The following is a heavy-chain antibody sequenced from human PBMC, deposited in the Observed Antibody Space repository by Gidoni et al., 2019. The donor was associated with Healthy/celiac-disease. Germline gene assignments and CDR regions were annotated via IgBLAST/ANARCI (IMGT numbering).Heavy chain of an antibody. Sequence: EVQLVESGGGLVKPGGSLRLSCAASGFPFSSYSMNWVRQAPGKGLEWVSSISSSSSYIYYADSVKGRFTISRDNAKNSLYLQMNSLRAEDTAVYYCARDSEYSSIFDYWGQGTLVTVSS. CDR1: GFPFSSYS. CDR3: ARDSEYSSIFDY. J-gene: IGHJ4*02. CDR2: ISSSSSYI. V-gene: IGHV3-21*01. D-gene: IGHD6-6*01.